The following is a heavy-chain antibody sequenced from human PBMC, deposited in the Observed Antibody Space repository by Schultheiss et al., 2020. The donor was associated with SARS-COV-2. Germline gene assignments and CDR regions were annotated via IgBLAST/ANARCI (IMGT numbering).Heavy chain of an antibody. V-gene: IGHV4-59*12. CDR3: AREESGSSYCFGY. D-gene: IGHD2-15*01. J-gene: IGHJ4*02. CDR2: IYYSGST. Sequence: GSLRLSCAVYGGSFSGYYWSWIRQPPGKGLEWIGYIYYSGSTNYNPSLKSRVTISVDTSKNQFSLKVSSVTAADTAVYYCAREESGSSYCFGYWGQGTLVTVSS. CDR1: GGSFSGYY.